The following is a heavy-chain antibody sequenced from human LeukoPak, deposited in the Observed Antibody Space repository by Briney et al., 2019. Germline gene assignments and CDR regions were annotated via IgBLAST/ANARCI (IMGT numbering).Heavy chain of an antibody. Sequence: GSLRLSCAPSGFTFSIYAMSWVGQAPGKGLQWVSSITSRGESTLYVDSVKGGFTITGDNSENTLYLQMHSLRAEDTAVYYCARDRPNYYGSDGHYYRRDGDYWGRGTLVTVSS. CDR3: ARDRPNYYGSDGHYYRRDGDY. V-gene: IGHV3-23*01. D-gene: IGHD3-22*01. CDR1: GFTFSIYA. CDR2: ITSRGEST. J-gene: IGHJ4*02.